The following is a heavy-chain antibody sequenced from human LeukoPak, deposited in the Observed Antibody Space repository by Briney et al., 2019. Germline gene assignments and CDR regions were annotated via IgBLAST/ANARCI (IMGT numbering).Heavy chain of an antibody. Sequence: SETLSLTCTVSGGSVISGSYYWSWIRQPPGKGLEWIGYIYYSGSTNYNPSLKSRVTISVDTSKNQFSLKLSSVTAADTAVYYCARDHYYGSGDDYYYYYGMDVWGKATTVTVSS. CDR2: IYYSGST. CDR3: ARDHYYGSGDDYYYYYGMDV. CDR1: GGSVISGSYY. V-gene: IGHV4-61*01. D-gene: IGHD3-10*01. J-gene: IGHJ6*04.